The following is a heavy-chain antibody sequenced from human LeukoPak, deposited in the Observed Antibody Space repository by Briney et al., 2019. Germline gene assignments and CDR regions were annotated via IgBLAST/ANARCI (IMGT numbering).Heavy chain of an antibody. Sequence: PGGSLRLSCAASGFIFSRYWMSWVRQAPGKGLEWVANMDQDGSEIYHVASVKDRFTISRDNAKNSLYLQMNSLRAEDTAVYYCARDSPAYDFWSGHFDYWGQGTLVTVSS. CDR3: ARDSPAYDFWSGHFDY. J-gene: IGHJ4*02. CDR1: GFIFSRYW. CDR2: MDQDGSEI. V-gene: IGHV3-7*01. D-gene: IGHD3-3*01.